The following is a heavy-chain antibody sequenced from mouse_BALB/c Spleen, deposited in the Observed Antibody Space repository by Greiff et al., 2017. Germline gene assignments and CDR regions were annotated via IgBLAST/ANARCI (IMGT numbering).Heavy chain of an antibody. CDR2: IRSKSNNYAT. V-gene: IGHV10-3*03. D-gene: IGHD2-14*01. CDR1: GFTFNTYA. CDR3: VRENYYRYDGYAMDY. J-gene: IGHJ4*01. Sequence: VQLKESGGGLVQPKGSLKLSCAASGFTFNTYAMHWVCQAPGKGLEWVARIRSKSNNYATYYADSVKDRFTISRDDSQSMLYLQMNNLKTEDTAMYYCVRENYYRYDGYAMDYWGQGTSVTVSS.